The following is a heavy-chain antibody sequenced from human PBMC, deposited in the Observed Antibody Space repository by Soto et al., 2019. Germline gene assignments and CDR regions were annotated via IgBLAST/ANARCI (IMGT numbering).Heavy chain of an antibody. CDR3: AHDSHGGNTYFDL. CDR1: GVSISRGNFY. J-gene: IGHJ4*02. CDR2: IYFSGST. V-gene: IGHV4-30-4*01. Sequence: SETLSLTCTVSGVSISRGNFYWIWIRQPPGKGLEWIGYIYFSGSTSYSPSLKSRLTISLNTSNNQFSLKLTSVTAADTAVYYCAHDSHGGNTYFDLWGQGALVTVSS. D-gene: IGHD1-26*01.